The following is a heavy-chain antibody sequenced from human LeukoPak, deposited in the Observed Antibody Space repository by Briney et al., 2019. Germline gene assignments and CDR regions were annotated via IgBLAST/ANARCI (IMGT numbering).Heavy chain of an antibody. CDR3: ARGDCSSTSCYYFDY. J-gene: IGHJ4*02. CDR2: IIPIFGTA. Sequence: ASVKVSCKASGGTFSSYAISWVRQAPGQGLEWMGGIIPIFGTANYAQKFQGRVTNTADESTSTAYMELSSLRSEDTAVYYCARGDCSSTSCYYFDYWGQGTLVTVSS. D-gene: IGHD2-2*01. V-gene: IGHV1-69*13. CDR1: GGTFSSYA.